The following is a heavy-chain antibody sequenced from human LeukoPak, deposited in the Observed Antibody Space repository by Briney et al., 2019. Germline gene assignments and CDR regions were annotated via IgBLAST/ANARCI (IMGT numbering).Heavy chain of an antibody. Sequence: GGSLRLSCVASGFTFSNYAMSWVRQAPGKGLEWVSAISGSGGSTYYADSVKGRFTISRDNSKNTLYLQMNSLRAEDTAVYYCAKDHFSIAVAGNFDYWGQGTLVTVSS. CDR3: AKDHFSIAVAGNFDY. J-gene: IGHJ4*02. CDR1: GFTFSNYA. V-gene: IGHV3-23*01. CDR2: ISGSGGST. D-gene: IGHD6-19*01.